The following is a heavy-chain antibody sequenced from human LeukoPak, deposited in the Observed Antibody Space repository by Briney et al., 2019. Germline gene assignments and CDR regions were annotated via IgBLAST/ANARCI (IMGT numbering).Heavy chain of an antibody. J-gene: IGHJ5*02. V-gene: IGHV3-30*02. D-gene: IGHD2-2*01. CDR2: IRYDGSNK. CDR3: AKDGQAYQLFEFDP. CDR1: GFTFSSYG. Sequence: GGSLRLSCAASGFTFSSYGMHWVRQAPGKGLEWVAFIRYDGSNKYYADSVKGRFTISRDNSKNTPYLQMNSLRPEDTAVYYCAKDGQAYQLFEFDPWGQGTLVTVSS.